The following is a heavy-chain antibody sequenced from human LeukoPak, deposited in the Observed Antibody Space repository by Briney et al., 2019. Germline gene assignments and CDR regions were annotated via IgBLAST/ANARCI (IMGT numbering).Heavy chain of an antibody. J-gene: IGHJ4*02. CDR2: INYSGST. CDR1: GGSISSSSYY. CDR3: ARQIGAGRWSFDY. D-gene: IGHD4-23*01. Sequence: EPSETLSLTCTVSGGSISSSSYYWGWIRQPPGEGLEWIGSINYSGSTYYNPSLKSRVTISIDTSENQFSLKLASVTAADTAVYYCARQIGAGRWSFDYWGQGTLVTVSS. V-gene: IGHV4-39*01.